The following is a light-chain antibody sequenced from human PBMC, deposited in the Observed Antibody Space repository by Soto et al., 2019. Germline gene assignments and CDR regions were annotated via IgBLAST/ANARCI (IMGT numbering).Light chain of an antibody. V-gene: IGKV1-39*01. J-gene: IGKJ1*01. CDR2: AAS. CDR3: QQSYSTPRT. CDR1: QSISSY. Sequence: DIHMTQSPSSLSASVGDRVTITCRASQSISSYLNWYQQKPGKAPKLLIYAASSLQSGVPSRFSGSGSGTDFTLTISSLQPEDFANYYCQQSYSTPRTFGQGTKVDIK.